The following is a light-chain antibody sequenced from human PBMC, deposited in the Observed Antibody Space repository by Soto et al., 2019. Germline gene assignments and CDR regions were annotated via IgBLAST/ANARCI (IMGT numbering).Light chain of an antibody. CDR3: SSYTSSSTLYV. Sequence: QSVLTQPASVXXXPGQSITISCTGTSSDVGGYNYVSWYQQHPGKAPKLMIYEVSNRPSGVSNRFSGSKSGNTASLTISGLQAEDEADYYCSSYTSSSTLYVFGTGTKLTVL. CDR2: EVS. V-gene: IGLV2-14*01. CDR1: SSDVGGYNY. J-gene: IGLJ1*01.